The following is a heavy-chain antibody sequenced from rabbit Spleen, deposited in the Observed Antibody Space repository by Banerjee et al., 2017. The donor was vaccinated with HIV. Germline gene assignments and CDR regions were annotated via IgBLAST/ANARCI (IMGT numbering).Heavy chain of an antibody. Sequence: EQLEESGGGLVKPEGSLTLTCKASGVSLNDKDVMCWVRQAPGKGLEWIACINIVTGKSVCANRAEGRFSMSRPSSTTVTLQMTSLTSSDTATYFFARDLVAVIGWNFNLWGQGTLVTVS. V-gene: IGHV1S45*01. D-gene: IGHD1-1*01. CDR1: GVSLNDKDV. J-gene: IGHJ4*01. CDR3: ARDLVAVIGWNFNL. CDR2: INIVTGKS.